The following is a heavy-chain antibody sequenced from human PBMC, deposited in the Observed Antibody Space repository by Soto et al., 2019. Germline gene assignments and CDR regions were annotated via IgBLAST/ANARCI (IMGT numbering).Heavy chain of an antibody. J-gene: IGHJ6*02. D-gene: IGHD5-18*01. V-gene: IGHV5-10-1*01. CDR3: ARGDTAIVRKGVDV. Sequence: PGESLKISCEGSGYTFTSYYITWARQLPGKGLEWMGRIDPSDSYTTYNPSFQGHVTISADKSIRTAYLQWSSLEASDSAMYYCARGDTAIVRKGVDVWCQGTPVTVSS. CDR2: IDPSDSYT. CDR1: GYTFTSYY.